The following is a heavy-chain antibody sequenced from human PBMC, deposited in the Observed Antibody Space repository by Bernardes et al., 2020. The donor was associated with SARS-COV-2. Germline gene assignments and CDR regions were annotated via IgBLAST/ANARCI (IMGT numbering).Heavy chain of an antibody. J-gene: IGHJ6*02. CDR3: ARAVRAGLSLLRYYGMDV. D-gene: IGHD2-15*01. Sequence: GGSLRLSCAASGFTFSSYSMNWVRQAPGKGLEWVSYISSSSSTIYYADSVKGRFTISRDNAKNSLYLQMNSLRDEDTAVYYCARAVRAGLSLLRYYGMDVWGQGTTVTVSS. V-gene: IGHV3-48*02. CDR2: ISSSSSTI. CDR1: GFTFSSYS.